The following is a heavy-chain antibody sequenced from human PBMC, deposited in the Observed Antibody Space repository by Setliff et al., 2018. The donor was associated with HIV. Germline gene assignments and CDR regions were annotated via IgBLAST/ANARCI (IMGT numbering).Heavy chain of an antibody. CDR3: ARSTVGAGTSFP. J-gene: IGHJ5*02. Sequence: LSLTCTVSGGSISSSSYYWGWIRQPPGKGLEWIGSIYYSESTSYNPSLKRRVTISVDTSKNQFSLRLTSVTAADTAIYYCARSTVGAGTSFPWGRGILVTVSS. D-gene: IGHD1-26*01. V-gene: IGHV4-39*07. CDR2: IYYSEST. CDR1: GGSISSSSYY.